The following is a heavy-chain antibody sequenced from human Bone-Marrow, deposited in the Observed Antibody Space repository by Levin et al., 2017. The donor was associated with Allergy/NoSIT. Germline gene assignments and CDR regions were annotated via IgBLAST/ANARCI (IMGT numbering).Heavy chain of an antibody. CDR3: AGERSITNFGVVATKTFDC. V-gene: IGHV1-2*02. CDR1: GYTFTGYY. D-gene: IGHD3-3*01. J-gene: IGHJ4*02. Sequence: GESLKISCKASGYTFTGYYLHWVRQAPGQGLEWMGWINPNSGDTNSAQKFQGRVTMTRDTSLTTAYMELSRLTSDDTAVYYCAGERSITNFGVVATKTFDCWGEGTLVTVSS. CDR2: INPNSGDT.